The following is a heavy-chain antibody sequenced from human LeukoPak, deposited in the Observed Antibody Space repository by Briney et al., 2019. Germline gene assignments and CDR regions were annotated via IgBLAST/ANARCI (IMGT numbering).Heavy chain of an antibody. CDR2: IYHSGST. V-gene: IGHV4-30-2*01. D-gene: IGHD6-19*01. CDR1: GGSISSGGYS. J-gene: IGHJ4*02. Sequence: SQTLSLTCAVSGGSISSGGYSWSWIRQPPGKGLEWIGYIYHSGSTYYNPSLKSRVTISVDRSKNQFSLKLSSVTAADTAVYYCARDWHSSGWMNLDYWGQGTLVTVSS. CDR3: ARDWHSSGWMNLDY.